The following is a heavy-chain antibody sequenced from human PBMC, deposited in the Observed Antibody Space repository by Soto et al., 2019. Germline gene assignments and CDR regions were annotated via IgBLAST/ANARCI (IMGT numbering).Heavy chain of an antibody. CDR1: GFRISNYF. D-gene: IGHD3-10*01. CDR3: ARPRFRGMDV. J-gene: IGHJ6*02. Sequence: PGGSLRLSCVVSGFRISNYFMSWVRQAPGKGLEWVANIKEDGSEKYYVESVKGRFTISRDNAKNSLYLQVNSLRDEDTAVYYCARPRFRGMDVRGQGTTVTVSS. CDR2: IKEDGSEK. V-gene: IGHV3-7*03.